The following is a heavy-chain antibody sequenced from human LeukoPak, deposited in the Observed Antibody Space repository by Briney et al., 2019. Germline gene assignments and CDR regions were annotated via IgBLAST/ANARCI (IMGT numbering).Heavy chain of an antibody. CDR1: GFNLSDYS. V-gene: IGHV3-11*05. Sequence: GGSLRLSCAGSGFNLSDYSINWIRQSPGKGLEWISYITTDSRGTEYADSVKGRFTVSRDNAKNSVSLQLNSLRVDDTAVYYCAREVAGDVRHNGLDVGGPGTT. J-gene: IGHJ6*02. CDR3: AREVAGDVRHNGLDV. D-gene: IGHD1-1*01. CDR2: ITTDSRGT.